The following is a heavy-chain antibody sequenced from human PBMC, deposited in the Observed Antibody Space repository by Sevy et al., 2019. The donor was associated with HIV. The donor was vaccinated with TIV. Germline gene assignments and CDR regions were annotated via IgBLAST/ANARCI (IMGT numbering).Heavy chain of an antibody. V-gene: IGHV4-59*01. CDR3: ATYSGSPHGVGWFDP. J-gene: IGHJ5*02. Sequence: SETLSLTCTVSGGSISSYYWSWIRQPPGKGLEWIGYIYYSGCTSYNPSLKSRVTISVDTSKDQFSLKLSSVTAADTAVYYCATYSGSPHGVGWFDPWGQGTLVTVSS. D-gene: IGHD1-26*01. CDR1: GGSISSYY. CDR2: IYYSGCT.